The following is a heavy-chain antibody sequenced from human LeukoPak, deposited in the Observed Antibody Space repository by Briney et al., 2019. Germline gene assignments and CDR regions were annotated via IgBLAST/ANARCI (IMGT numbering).Heavy chain of an antibody. CDR3: AISGIPTPGTNNWLDP. V-gene: IGHV5-51*01. Sequence: GESLKISCKGSGYSFTSYWIGWVRQMPGKGLEWMGIIYPGDSDTRYSPSFQGQVTISADKSISTAYLQWSSLKASDTAIYYCAISGIPTPGTNNWLDPWGQGTLVTVSS. CDR2: IYPGDSDT. D-gene: IGHD6-13*01. J-gene: IGHJ5*02. CDR1: GYSFTSYW.